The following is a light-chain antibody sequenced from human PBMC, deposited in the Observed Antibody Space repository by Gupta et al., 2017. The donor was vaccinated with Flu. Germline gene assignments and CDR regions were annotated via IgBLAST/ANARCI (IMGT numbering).Light chain of an antibody. CDR2: GAS. Sequence: EIVLTQSPGTLSLSPGERATLSCRASQSVSNKYLAWYQQKPGQAPRLLIYGASSRAAGIPDRFSGSGSGTDFTLTISSLDPEDFAMYYCQQYSTTPRTFGQGTKVEVK. J-gene: IGKJ1*01. V-gene: IGKV3-20*01. CDR3: QQYSTTPRT. CDR1: QSVSNKY.